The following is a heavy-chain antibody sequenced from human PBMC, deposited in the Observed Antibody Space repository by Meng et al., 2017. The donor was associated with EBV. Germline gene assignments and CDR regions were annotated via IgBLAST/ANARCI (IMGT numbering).Heavy chain of an antibody. Sequence: QVQLVESAAEVKTPASSVKVSCKTSGGPFRYYAISWVRQAPGQGLEWLGGFLPRLGAPNYEQKFHGRVKITADESTSTHYMDLSSLRSEDTAIYYCASESGRGYTPDYWGQGTLVTVSS. D-gene: IGHD3-10*01. V-gene: IGHV1-69*01. CDR1: GGPFRYYA. J-gene: IGHJ4*02. CDR2: FLPRLGAP. CDR3: ASESGRGYTPDY.